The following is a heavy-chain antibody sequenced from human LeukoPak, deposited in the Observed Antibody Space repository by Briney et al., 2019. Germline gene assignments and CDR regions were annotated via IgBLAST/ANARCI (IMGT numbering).Heavy chain of an antibody. J-gene: IGHJ4*02. V-gene: IGHV3-7*03. D-gene: IGHD5-18*01. CDR2: IKQDGSEK. CDR3: ARGNRGYSYGPNY. CDR1: GFTFSSYW. Sequence: PGGSLRLSCAASGFTFSSYWMSWVRQAPGKGLEWVANIKQDGSEKYYVDSVKGRFTISRDNAKNSLYLQMNSLRAEDTAVYYCARGNRGYSYGPNYWGRGTLVTVSS.